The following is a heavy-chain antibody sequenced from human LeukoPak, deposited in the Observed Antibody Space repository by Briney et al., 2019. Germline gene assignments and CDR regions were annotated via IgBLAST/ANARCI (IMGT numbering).Heavy chain of an antibody. CDR2: IYYSGST. D-gene: IGHD3-16*01. V-gene: IGHV4-59*01. J-gene: IGHJ3*02. CDR1: GGSISSYY. Sequence: SETLSLTCTVSGGSISSYYWSWIRQPPGKGLEWIGYIYYSGSTNYNPSLKSRVTISVDTSKNQFSLKLSSVTAADTAVYYCARGLFRAFDIWGQGTMVTVSS. CDR3: ARGLFRAFDI.